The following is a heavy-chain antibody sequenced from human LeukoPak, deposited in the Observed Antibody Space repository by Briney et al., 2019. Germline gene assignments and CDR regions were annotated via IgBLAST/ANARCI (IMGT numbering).Heavy chain of an antibody. CDR1: GFTFDDYA. CDR2: ISWNSGSI. V-gene: IGHV3-9*01. CDR3: AREGSYQDFDI. D-gene: IGHD1-26*01. Sequence: GRSLRLSCAASGFTFDDYAMHWVRQAPGKGLEWVSGISWNSGSIGYADSVKGRFTISRDNAKNSLYLQMNSLRAEDTAVYYCAREGSYQDFDIWGQGTMVTVSS. J-gene: IGHJ3*02.